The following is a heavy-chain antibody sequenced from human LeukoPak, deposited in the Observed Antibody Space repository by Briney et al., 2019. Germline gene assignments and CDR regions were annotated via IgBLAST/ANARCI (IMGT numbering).Heavy chain of an antibody. V-gene: IGHV1-69*10. J-gene: IGHJ6*02. CDR3: ARDRGYCSGGSCYSHYYYGMDV. CDR2: IIPIFGIA. Sequence: ASVKVSCKASGGTFSSYAISWVRQAPGQGLEWMGGIIPIFGIANYAQKFQGRVTITADKSTSTAYMELSSLRSEDTAVYSCARDRGYCSGGSCYSHYYYGMDVWGQGTTVTVSS. CDR1: GGTFSSYA. D-gene: IGHD2-15*01.